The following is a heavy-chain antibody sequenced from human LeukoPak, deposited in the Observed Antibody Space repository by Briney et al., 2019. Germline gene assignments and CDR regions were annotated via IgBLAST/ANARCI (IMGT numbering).Heavy chain of an antibody. CDR2: INHSGST. V-gene: IGHV4-34*01. CDR1: GGSFGGYY. D-gene: IGHD3-22*01. J-gene: IGHJ4*02. Sequence: SETLSLTCAVYGGSFGGYYWSWIRQPPGKGLEWIGEINHSGSTNYNPSLKSRVTISVDTSKNQFSLKLSSVTAADAAVYYCARGTYDYYDSSGYSDYWGQGTLVTVSS. CDR3: ARGTYDYYDSSGYSDY.